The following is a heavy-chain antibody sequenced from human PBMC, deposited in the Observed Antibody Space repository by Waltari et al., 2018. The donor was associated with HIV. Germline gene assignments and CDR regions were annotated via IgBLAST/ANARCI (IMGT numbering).Heavy chain of an antibody. J-gene: IGHJ3*02. CDR1: GGSISSGDYY. CDR3: ARGVYDLAAGGVFGAFDI. D-gene: IGHD3-3*01. Sequence: QVQLQESGPGLVKPSQTLSLTCTVSGGSISSGDYYWSWIRQPPGKGLEWIGYIYYSGSTYYNPALKRRVTISVDRSKNQFSLKLSSVTAADTAVYYCARGVYDLAAGGVFGAFDIWGQGTMVTVSS. CDR2: IYYSGST. V-gene: IGHV4-30-4*08.